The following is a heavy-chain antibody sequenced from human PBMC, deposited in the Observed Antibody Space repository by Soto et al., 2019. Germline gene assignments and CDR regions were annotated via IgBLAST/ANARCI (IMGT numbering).Heavy chain of an antibody. CDR2: IYYNGNT. CDR3: AKAPSPIYYSILAVY. D-gene: IGHD4-4*01. CDR1: GVSISNNY. J-gene: IGHJ4*02. Sequence: PSETLSLTCTVSGVSISNNYWSWIRQPPGKGLEWIGYIYYNGNTNYNPSLKSRVTMSVDTSRNQISLKLTTVTAADTAVYYCAKAPSPIYYSILAVYWGQGTLVTVSS. V-gene: IGHV4-59*01.